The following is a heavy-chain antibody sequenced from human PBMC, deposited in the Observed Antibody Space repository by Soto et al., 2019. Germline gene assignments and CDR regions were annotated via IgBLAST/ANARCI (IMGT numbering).Heavy chain of an antibody. V-gene: IGHV1-69*01. CDR1: GGNPSNSA. D-gene: IGHD3-22*01. CDR2: IIPVFGII. J-gene: IGHJ6*02. Sequence: QVHLLLQSGAEVKKPGSSVKVACKASGGNPSNSAISWVRQAPGQGLEWMGGIIPVFGIISHAQNFQGRVKITADESTSTAYMELSSLRSEDTAVYFCAGGRIVVEGSSAYYSMDVWGQGTTVTVSS. CDR3: AGGRIVVEGSSAYYSMDV.